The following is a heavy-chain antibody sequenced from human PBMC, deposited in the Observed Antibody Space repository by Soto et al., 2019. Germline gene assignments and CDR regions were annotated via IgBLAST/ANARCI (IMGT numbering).Heavy chain of an antibody. CDR2: IDWDDDK. Sequence: SGPKLVNPTQTLTLTCTFSGFSLSTSGMCVSWIRQPPGKALEWLALIDWDDDKYYSTSLKTRLTISKDTSKNQVVLTMTNMDPVDTATYYCARTVKQLATGTDYYYYYGMDVWGQGTTVTVSS. CDR3: ARTVKQLATGTDYYYYYGMDV. V-gene: IGHV2-70*01. CDR1: GFSLSTSGMC. J-gene: IGHJ6*02. D-gene: IGHD6-13*01.